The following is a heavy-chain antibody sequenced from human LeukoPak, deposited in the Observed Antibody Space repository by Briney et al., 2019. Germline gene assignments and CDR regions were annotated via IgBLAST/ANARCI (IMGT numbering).Heavy chain of an antibody. J-gene: IGHJ4*02. D-gene: IGHD2-2*01. Sequence: ASVKVSCKASGYTFTGYYMHWVRQAPGQGLEWMGWINPNSGGTNYVQKFQGWVTMTRDTSISTAYMELSSLRSDDTAVYFCASDFCSSRRCHSLFEYWGQGALVSVTS. CDR2: INPNSGGT. V-gene: IGHV1-2*04. CDR1: GYTFTGYY. CDR3: ASDFCSSRRCHSLFEY.